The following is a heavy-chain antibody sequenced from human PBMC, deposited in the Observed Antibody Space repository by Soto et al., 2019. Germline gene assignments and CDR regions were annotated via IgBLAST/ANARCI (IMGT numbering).Heavy chain of an antibody. Sequence: SETLSLTCTVSGGSISSYYWSWIRQPPGKGLEWIGYIYYSGSTNYNPSLKSRVTISVDTSKNQFSLKLSSVTAADTAVYYCARGGYDFWSGYWNWFDPWGQGTLVTVSS. CDR3: ARGGYDFWSGYWNWFDP. CDR1: GGSISSYY. V-gene: IGHV4-59*01. D-gene: IGHD3-3*01. CDR2: IYYSGST. J-gene: IGHJ5*02.